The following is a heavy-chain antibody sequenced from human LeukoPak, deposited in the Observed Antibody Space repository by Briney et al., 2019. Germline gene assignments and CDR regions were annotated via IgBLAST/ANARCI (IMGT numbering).Heavy chain of an antibody. V-gene: IGHV3-30-3*02. CDR1: GFTFSSYP. CDR3: AKRYSYHNDAFDI. J-gene: IGHJ3*02. CDR2: LSNDGGSK. D-gene: IGHD5-18*01. Sequence: GGSLRLSCAASGFTFSSYPMHWVRQAPGKGLEWVAVLSNDGGSKYYADSVKGRFAISRDNSKNTLYLQMNSLRAEDTAVYYCAKRYSYHNDAFDIWGQGTMVTVSS.